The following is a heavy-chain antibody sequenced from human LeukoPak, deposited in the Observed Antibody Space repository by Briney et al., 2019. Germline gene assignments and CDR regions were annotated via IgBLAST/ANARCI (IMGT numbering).Heavy chain of an antibody. CDR2: MNPNSGNT. J-gene: IGHJ4*02. V-gene: IGHV1-8*03. CDR3: ASAHYYDSSGYYSFDY. D-gene: IGHD3-22*01. CDR1: GYTFTSYD. Sequence: EASVKVSCKASGYTFTSYDINWVRQATGQGLEWMGWMNPNSGNTGYAQKFQGRVTITRNTSISTAYMELSSLRSEDTAVYYCASAHYYDSSGYYSFDYWGQGTLVTVSS.